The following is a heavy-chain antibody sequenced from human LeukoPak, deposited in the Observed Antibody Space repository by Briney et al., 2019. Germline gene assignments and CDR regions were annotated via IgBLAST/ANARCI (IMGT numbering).Heavy chain of an antibody. Sequence: SETLSLTCTVSGGSISSSSYSWSWIRQPPGKGLEWIGYIYHSGSTYYNPSLKSRVTISVDRSKNQFSLKLSSVTAADTAVYYCARDLGGDAFDIWGQGTMVTVSS. D-gene: IGHD3-16*01. CDR2: IYHSGST. J-gene: IGHJ3*02. V-gene: IGHV4-30-2*01. CDR3: ARDLGGDAFDI. CDR1: GGSISSSSYS.